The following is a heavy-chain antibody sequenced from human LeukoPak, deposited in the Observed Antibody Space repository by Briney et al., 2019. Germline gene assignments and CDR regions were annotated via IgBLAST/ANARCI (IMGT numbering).Heavy chain of an antibody. V-gene: IGHV1-8*01. CDR3: ARGRRGSGSYFLLGY. D-gene: IGHD3-10*01. Sequence: GASVKVSCKASGYTFTSYDINWVRQATGQGLEWMGWMNPNSGNTGYAQKFQGRVTMTRNTSISTAYMELSSLRSEDTAVYYCARGRRGSGSYFLLGYWGQGTLVTVSS. CDR2: MNPNSGNT. J-gene: IGHJ4*02. CDR1: GYTFTSYD.